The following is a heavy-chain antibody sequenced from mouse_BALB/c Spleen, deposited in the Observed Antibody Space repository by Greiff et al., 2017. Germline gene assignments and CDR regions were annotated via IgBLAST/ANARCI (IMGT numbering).Heavy chain of an antibody. CDR2: ISYDGSN. Sequence: EVQLVESGPGLVKPSQSLSLTCSVTGYSITSGYYWNWIRQFPGNKLEWMGYISYDGSNNYNPSLKNRISITRDTSKNQFFLKLNSVTTEDTATYYCARGGYGNYGWFAYWGQGTLVTVSA. V-gene: IGHV3-6*02. CDR3: ARGGYGNYGWFAY. J-gene: IGHJ3*01. CDR1: GYSITSGYY. D-gene: IGHD2-10*02.